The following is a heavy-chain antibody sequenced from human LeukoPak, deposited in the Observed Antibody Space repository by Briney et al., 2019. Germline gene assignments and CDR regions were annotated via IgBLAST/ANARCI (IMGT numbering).Heavy chain of an antibody. J-gene: IGHJ3*02. D-gene: IGHD2-15*01. V-gene: IGHV3-30*18. Sequence: GGSLRLSCAASGFTFSSYGMHWVRQAPGKGLEWVAVISYDGSNKYYADSVKGRFTISRDNSKNTLYLQMNSLRAEDTAVYYCANGYCSGGSCSLADAFDIWGQGTMVTVSS. CDR2: ISYDGSNK. CDR1: GFTFSSYG. CDR3: ANGYCSGGSCSLADAFDI.